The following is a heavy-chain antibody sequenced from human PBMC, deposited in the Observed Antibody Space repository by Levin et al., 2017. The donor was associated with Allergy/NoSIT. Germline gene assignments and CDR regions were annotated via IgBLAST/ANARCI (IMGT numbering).Heavy chain of an antibody. J-gene: IGHJ3*02. D-gene: IGHD2-15*01. Sequence: SGGSLRLSCAASGFTFSSYAMHWVRQAPGKGLEWVAVISYDGSNKYYADSVKGRFTISRDNSKNTLYLQMNSLRAEDTAVYYCARASSGSCYSCAFDIWGQGTMVTVSS. CDR3: ARASSGSCYSCAFDI. V-gene: IGHV3-30-3*01. CDR1: GFTFSSYA. CDR2: ISYDGSNK.